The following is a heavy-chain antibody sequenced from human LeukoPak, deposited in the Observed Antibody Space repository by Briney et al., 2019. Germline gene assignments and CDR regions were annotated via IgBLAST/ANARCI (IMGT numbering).Heavy chain of an antibody. CDR1: GFTFSTFW. CDR2: IKQDGSEK. V-gene: IGHV3-7*01. CDR3: ARDNWVDC. J-gene: IGHJ5*01. Sequence: PGGSLRLSCGASGFTFSTFWMSWVRQAPGKGLEWVASIKQDGSEKYYVDSVKGRFTISRDNAKNSLYLQMNSLRAEDTAVYYCARDNWVDCWGQGTLVTVSS.